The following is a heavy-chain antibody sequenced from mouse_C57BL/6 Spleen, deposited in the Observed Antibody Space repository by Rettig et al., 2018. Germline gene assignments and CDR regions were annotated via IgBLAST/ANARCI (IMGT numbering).Heavy chain of an antibody. Sequence: HWMSQRPEQGLEWIGYIYPRDGTTKYNERFRDKATLTADKSSSTAYMQLNSLTSEDSAVYFCAQIYYDYDGPFGYWGQGTTLTVSS. D-gene: IGHD2-4*01. V-gene: IGHV1-78*01. CDR2: IYPRDGTT. J-gene: IGHJ2*01. CDR3: AQIYYDYDGPFGY.